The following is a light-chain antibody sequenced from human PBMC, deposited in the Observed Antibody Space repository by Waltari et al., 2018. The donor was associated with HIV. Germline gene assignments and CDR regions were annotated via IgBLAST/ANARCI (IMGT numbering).Light chain of an antibody. CDR2: EVS. V-gene: IGLV2-14*01. CDR1: TSDIAVYHF. CDR3: SSYSTAANVV. Sequence: QTALPQPASVSGHPGQSITMCCTCTTSDIAVYHFFLWYQQHPGKAPKVIIYEVSNRPSGVSTRFSGSKSGNTASLTISGLQAEDEADYYCSSYSTAANVVFGEGTKLTV. J-gene: IGLJ2*01.